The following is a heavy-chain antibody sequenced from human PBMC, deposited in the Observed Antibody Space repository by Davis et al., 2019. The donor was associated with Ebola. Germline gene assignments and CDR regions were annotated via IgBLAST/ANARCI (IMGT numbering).Heavy chain of an antibody. CDR3: AKGGDYLFDY. CDR2: ISYDGSNK. V-gene: IGHV3-30-3*02. J-gene: IGHJ4*02. CDR1: GFTFSSYA. D-gene: IGHD4-17*01. Sequence: GESLKISCAASGFTFSSYAMHWVRQAPGKGLEWVAVISYDGSNKYYADSVKGRFTISRDNSKNTLYLQMNSLRAEDTAVYYCAKGGDYLFDYWGQGTLVTVSS.